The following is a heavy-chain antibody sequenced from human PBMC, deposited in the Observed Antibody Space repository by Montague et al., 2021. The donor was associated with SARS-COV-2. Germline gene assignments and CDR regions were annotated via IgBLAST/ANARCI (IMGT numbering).Heavy chain of an antibody. CDR2: IYYSGST. CDR1: GGSISSYY. CDR3: AREYPGFTLDY. V-gene: IGHV4-59*01. D-gene: IGHD6-25*01. J-gene: IGHJ4*02. Sequence: LSLTCTVSGGSISSYYWSWIRQPPGKGLEWIGYIYYSGSTNYNPSPKSRVTISVDTSKNQFSLKLSSVTAADTAVYYCAREYPGFTLDYWGQGTLVTVSS.